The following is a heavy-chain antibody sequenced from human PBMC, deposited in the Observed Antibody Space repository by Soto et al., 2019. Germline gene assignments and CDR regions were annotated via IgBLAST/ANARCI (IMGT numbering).Heavy chain of an antibody. J-gene: IGHJ4*02. V-gene: IGHV1-3*01. CDR2: INAGNGNT. Sequence: GASVEVSCKASGYTFTSYAMHWVRQAPGQRLEWMGWINAGNGNTKYSQKFQGRVTITRDTSASTAYMELSSLRSEDTAVYYCARVSPTRFNYYDSSGPFDYWGQGTLVT. CDR3: ARVSPTRFNYYDSSGPFDY. CDR1: GYTFTSYA. D-gene: IGHD3-22*01.